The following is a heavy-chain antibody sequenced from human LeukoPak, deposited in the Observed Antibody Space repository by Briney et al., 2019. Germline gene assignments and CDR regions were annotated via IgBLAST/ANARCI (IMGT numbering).Heavy chain of an antibody. CDR1: GFTFSGYA. V-gene: IGHV3-23*01. J-gene: IGHJ4*02. CDR2: ISDDAGST. D-gene: IGHD2/OR15-2a*01. Sequence: GGSLRLSCAASGFTFSGYAMSWVRQAPGKGLEWVSAISDDAGSTYHADSVKGRFTISRDNSKNTLYLQMNSLRADDTAVYYFAKQIEYGGSPPYFIFGGKGALVTVSS. CDR3: AKQIEYGGSPPYFIF.